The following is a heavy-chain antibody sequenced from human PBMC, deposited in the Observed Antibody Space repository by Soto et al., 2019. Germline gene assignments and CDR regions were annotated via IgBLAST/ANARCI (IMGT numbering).Heavy chain of an antibody. CDR2: INDSGST. Sequence: SETLSLTCAVSGGSFRGYLWSWIRQSPDKGLEWIGEINDSGSTYYNPSFKSRLTISVDTSKSQISLTLTSVTAADSAVYYCQGGDFWGQGTRVTVSS. V-gene: IGHV4-34*01. CDR3: QGGDF. CDR1: GGSFRGYL. J-gene: IGHJ4*02. D-gene: IGHD3-16*01.